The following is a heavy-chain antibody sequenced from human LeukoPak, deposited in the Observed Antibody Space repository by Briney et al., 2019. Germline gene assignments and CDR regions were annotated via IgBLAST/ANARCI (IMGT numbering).Heavy chain of an antibody. V-gene: IGHV3-74*03. D-gene: IGHD3-10*01. J-gene: IGHJ4*02. CDR1: GFIFSTYW. Sequence: PGGSLRLSCTASGFIFSTYWINWVRHRPGKGLVWVALINGDGSNTTHADSVKGRFTISRDNAKNTAYLQMNRQRDEDTAVYFCARDYAGSPHYWGQGTLVTVST. CDR3: ARDYAGSPHY. CDR2: INGDGSNT.